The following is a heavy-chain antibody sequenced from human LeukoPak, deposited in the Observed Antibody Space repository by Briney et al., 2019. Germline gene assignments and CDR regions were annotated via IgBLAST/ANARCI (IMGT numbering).Heavy chain of an antibody. CDR1: GFTFDDHG. CDR3: ARDTRYGSGSPSFNY. D-gene: IGHD3-10*01. V-gene: IGHV3-20*04. J-gene: IGHJ4*02. CDR2: INWNGGST. Sequence: RAGGSLRLSCAASGFTFDDHGMSWVRQAPGKGLEWVSGINWNGGSTGYADSVKGRFTISRDNAKNSLYLQMNSLRAEDTALYYCARDTRYGSGSPSFNYWGQGTLVTVSS.